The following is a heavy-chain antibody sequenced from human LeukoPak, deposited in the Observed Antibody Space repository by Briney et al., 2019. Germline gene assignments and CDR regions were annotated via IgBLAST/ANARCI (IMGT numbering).Heavy chain of an antibody. CDR2: IYYSGST. CDR1: GGSISSYY. J-gene: IGHJ4*02. D-gene: IGHD3-10*01. Sequence: SETLSLTCTVSGGSISSYYWSWIRQPPGKGPEWIGYIYYSGSTNYNPSLKSRVTISVDTSKNQFSLKLSSVTAADTAVYYCARALARGFDYWGQGTLVTVSS. V-gene: IGHV4-59*01. CDR3: ARALARGFDY.